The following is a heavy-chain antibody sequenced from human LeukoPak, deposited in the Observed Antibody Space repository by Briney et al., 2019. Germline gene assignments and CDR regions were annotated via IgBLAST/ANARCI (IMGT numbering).Heavy chain of an antibody. D-gene: IGHD3-22*01. J-gene: IGHJ4*02. V-gene: IGHV3-9*01. Sequence: GGSLRLSCAASGFTFDDYAMHWVRQAPGKGLEWVSGISWNSGSIGYADSVKGRFTISRDNAKNSLYLQMNSLRAEDTALYYCAKGAYYYDSSGYYFDYWGQGTLVTVSS. CDR3: AKGAYYYDSSGYYFDY. CDR1: GFTFDDYA. CDR2: ISWNSGSI.